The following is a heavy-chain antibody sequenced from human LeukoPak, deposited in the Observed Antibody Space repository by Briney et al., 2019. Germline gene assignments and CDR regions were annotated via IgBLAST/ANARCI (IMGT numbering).Heavy chain of an antibody. J-gene: IGHJ6*02. CDR2: INPSGGST. V-gene: IGHV1-46*01. CDR3: ARFPNTAMVMGLEYYYYGMDV. D-gene: IGHD5-18*01. Sequence: ASVKVSCKASGYTFTSYYMHWVRQAPGQGREWMGIINPSGGSTSYAQKFQGRVTMTRDTSTSTVYMELSSLRSEDTAVYYCARFPNTAMVMGLEYYYYGMDVWGQGTTVTVSS. CDR1: GYTFTSYY.